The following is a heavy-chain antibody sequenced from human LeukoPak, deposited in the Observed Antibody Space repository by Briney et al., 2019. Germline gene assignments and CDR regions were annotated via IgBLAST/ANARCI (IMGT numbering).Heavy chain of an antibody. V-gene: IGHV1-18*01. CDR2: ISAYRGNT. CDR3: ARDLYYYDSSGFHDVFDI. D-gene: IGHD3-22*01. J-gene: IGHJ3*02. Sequence: ASVKVSCKASGYTFTSYGISWVRQAPGQGLEWMVWISAYRGNTYYAQKLQGRVTLTTDTSTSTAYMELRSLRSDDTAVYYCARDLYYYDSSGFHDVFDIWGQGTMVTISS. CDR1: GYTFTSYG.